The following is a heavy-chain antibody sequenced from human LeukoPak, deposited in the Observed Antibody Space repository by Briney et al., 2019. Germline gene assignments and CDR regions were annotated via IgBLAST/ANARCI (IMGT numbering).Heavy chain of an antibody. Sequence: GGSLRLSCAASGFIFSNYGMNWVRQAPGKGLEWVAAISASGSATSYADSVRGRFTISRDNSKSTTYLQMNSLRAEDTAVYYCARSSYSSSSSVWGQGTMVTVSS. D-gene: IGHD6-6*01. CDR2: ISASGSAT. V-gene: IGHV3-23*01. J-gene: IGHJ3*01. CDR3: ARSSYSSSSSV. CDR1: GFIFSNYG.